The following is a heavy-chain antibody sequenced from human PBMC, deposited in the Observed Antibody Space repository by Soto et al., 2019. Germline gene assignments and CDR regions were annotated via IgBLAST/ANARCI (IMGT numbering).Heavy chain of an antibody. V-gene: IGHV4-4*02. CDR1: GFTFSSYAM. CDR3: ARDKITGLFDY. D-gene: IGHD2-8*02. Sequence: PGGSLRLSCAASGFTFSSYAMSWVRQPPGKGLEWIGEIYHSGSTNYNPSLKSRVTISVDKSKNQFSLKLSSVTAADTAVYYCARDKITGLFDYWGQGTLVTVSS. CDR2: IYHSGST. J-gene: IGHJ4*02.